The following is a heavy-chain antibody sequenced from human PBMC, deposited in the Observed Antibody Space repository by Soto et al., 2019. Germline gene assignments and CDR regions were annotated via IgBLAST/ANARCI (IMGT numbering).Heavy chain of an antibody. D-gene: IGHD1-26*01. V-gene: IGHV1-69*06. CDR1: GGSFSSHG. Sequence: ASVKVSCKASGGSFSSHGIAWVRQVPGQGLEWVGGIMPTFGSATYAPKFQGRVTITADKSTSTAYMELRSLRSEDTAVYYCARDMHAGFTHYFDPWGQGTLVTVYS. CDR3: ARDMHAGFTHYFDP. J-gene: IGHJ5*02. CDR2: IMPTFGSA.